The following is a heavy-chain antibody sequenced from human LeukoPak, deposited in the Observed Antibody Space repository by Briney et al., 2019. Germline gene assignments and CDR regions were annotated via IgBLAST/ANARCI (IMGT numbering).Heavy chain of an antibody. V-gene: IGHV1-2*02. Sequence: ASVKVSCKASGYTFTGYYIHWVRQAPGQGLEWMGWIKLDSGGTKYSQKFQGRVTMTRDTSISTAYMELSRLRSDDTAVYYCARSLGTAMVNDYWGQGTLVTVSS. J-gene: IGHJ4*02. CDR2: IKLDSGGT. CDR3: ARSLGTAMVNDY. CDR1: GYTFTGYY. D-gene: IGHD5-18*01.